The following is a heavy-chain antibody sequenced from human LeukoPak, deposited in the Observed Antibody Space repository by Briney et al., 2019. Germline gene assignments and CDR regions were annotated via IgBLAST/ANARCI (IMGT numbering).Heavy chain of an antibody. Sequence: GGSLRLSCAASGFTVSSNFMSWVRQAPGKGLEWVSVIYSGGDTYYADSVKGRFTISRDSSKNTLYLQMNSLRAEDTAVYYCAKKDYYDVDYWGQGTLVTVSS. J-gene: IGHJ4*02. CDR3: AKKDYYDVDY. V-gene: IGHV3-53*01. CDR2: IYSGGDT. CDR1: GFTVSSNF. D-gene: IGHD3-3*01.